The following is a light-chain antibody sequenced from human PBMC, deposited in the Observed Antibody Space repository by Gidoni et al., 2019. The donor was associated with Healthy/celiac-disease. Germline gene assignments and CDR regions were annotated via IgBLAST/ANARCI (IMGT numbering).Light chain of an antibody. CDR2: AAS. V-gene: IGKV1-9*01. CDR3: QQLNSYPT. CDR1: QGISSY. Sequence: DIQLTQSPSFLSASGGDRVTITCRASQGISSYLAWYQQKPGKAPKLLIYAASTLQSGVPSRFSGSGSGTEFTLTISSLQPEDFATYYGQQLNSYPTFGQGTRLEIK. J-gene: IGKJ5*01.